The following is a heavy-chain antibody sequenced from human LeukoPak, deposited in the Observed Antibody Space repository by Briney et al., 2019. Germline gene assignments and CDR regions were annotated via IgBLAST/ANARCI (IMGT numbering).Heavy chain of an antibody. D-gene: IGHD3-22*01. V-gene: IGHV4-31*03. CDR1: GGSISSGGYY. Sequence: SETLSLTCTVSGGSISSGGYYWSWIRQHPGKGLEWIGYIYYSGSNYYNPSLKSRVTISVDTSKNQFSLKLSSVTAADTAVYYCARQGGRITMTYYFDYWGQGTLVTVSS. CDR3: ARQGGRITMTYYFDY. CDR2: IYYSGSN. J-gene: IGHJ4*02.